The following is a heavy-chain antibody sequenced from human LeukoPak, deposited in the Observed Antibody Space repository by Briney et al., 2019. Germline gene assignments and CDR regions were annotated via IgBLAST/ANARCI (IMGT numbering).Heavy chain of an antibody. Sequence: SETLSLTCTVSGGSISSYYWSWIRQPPGKGLEWIGYIYYSGSTNYNPSLKSRATISVDTSKNQFSLKLSSVTAADTAVYYCARYYDSSGYPFFDYWGQGTLVTVSS. J-gene: IGHJ4*02. CDR1: GGSISSYY. V-gene: IGHV4-59*01. D-gene: IGHD3-22*01. CDR3: ARYYDSSGYPFFDY. CDR2: IYYSGST.